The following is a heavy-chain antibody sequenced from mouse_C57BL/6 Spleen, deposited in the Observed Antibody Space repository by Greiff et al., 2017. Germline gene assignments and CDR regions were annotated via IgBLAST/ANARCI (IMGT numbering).Heavy chain of an antibody. V-gene: IGHV5-17*01. CDR2: ISSGSSTI. J-gene: IGHJ2*01. D-gene: IGHD1-2*01. CDR3: AREDHYYGVVYYYGC. CDR1: GFTFSDYG. Sequence: DVMLVESGGGLVKPGGSLKFSCAASGFTFSDYGMHWVRQAPEKGLEWVAYISSGSSTIDYADTVEGRFTISRDNAKNTLFLQMTSLRSEDTAMYYCAREDHYYGVVYYYGCWGQGTTLTVSS.